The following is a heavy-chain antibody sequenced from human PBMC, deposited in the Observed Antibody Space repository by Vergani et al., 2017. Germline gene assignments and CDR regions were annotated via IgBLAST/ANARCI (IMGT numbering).Heavy chain of an antibody. D-gene: IGHD3-10*01. V-gene: IGHV1-46*01. J-gene: IGHJ4*02. Sequence: QVQLVQSGAEVKKPGASVKVSCKASGYTFTSYYMHWVRQAPGQGLEWMGIINPSGGSTSYAQKFQGRVTMTRDTSTSTVYMELSSLRSEDTAVYYCTRDGTYYYGSGSYYVFEYWGQGTLVTVSS. CDR3: TRDGTYYYGSGSYYVFEY. CDR1: GYTFTSYY. CDR2: INPSGGST.